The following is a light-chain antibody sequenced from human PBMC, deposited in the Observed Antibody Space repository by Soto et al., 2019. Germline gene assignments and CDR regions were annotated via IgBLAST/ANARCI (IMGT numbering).Light chain of an antibody. J-gene: IGKJ3*01. Sequence: IPLTQSPSSLSASVVDRVIITCRASQDISNFLAWYQQKPGKAPQLLIYAASTLQTGVPSRFSGSGSGTDFTLTISSLQPEDFATYYCQVVNTYLGWITFGPGTKVDV. CDR3: QVVNTYLGWIT. V-gene: IGKV1-9*01. CDR2: AAS. CDR1: QDISNF.